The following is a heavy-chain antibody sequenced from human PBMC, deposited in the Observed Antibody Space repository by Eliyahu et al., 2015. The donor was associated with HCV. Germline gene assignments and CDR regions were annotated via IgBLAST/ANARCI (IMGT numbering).Heavy chain of an antibody. D-gene: IGHD3-3*01. V-gene: IGHV4-39*01. CDR1: GGSISSSSYY. CDR3: ARPITINWFDP. J-gene: IGHJ5*02. Sequence: QLQLQESGPGLVKPSETLSLTCTVSGGSISSSSYYWGWIRQPPGKGLEWIGSIYYSGSTYYNPSLKSRVTISVDTSKNQFSLKLSSVTAADTAVYYCARPITINWFDPWGQGTLVTVSS. CDR2: IYYSGST.